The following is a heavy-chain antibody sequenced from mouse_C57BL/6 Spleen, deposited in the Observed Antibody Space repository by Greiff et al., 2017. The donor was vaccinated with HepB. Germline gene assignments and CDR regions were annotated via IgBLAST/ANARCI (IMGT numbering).Heavy chain of an antibody. V-gene: IGHV1-66*01. D-gene: IGHD2-5*01. CDR3: AREYYSNSWFAY. CDR2: IYPGSGNT. Sequence: QVQLQQSGPELVKPGASVKISCKASGYSFTSYYIHWVKQRPGQGLEWIGWIYPGSGNTKYTEKFKGKATLTADTSSSTAYMQLSRLTSEDSAVYYCAREYYSNSWFAYWGQGTLVTVSA. CDR1: GYSFTSYY. J-gene: IGHJ3*01.